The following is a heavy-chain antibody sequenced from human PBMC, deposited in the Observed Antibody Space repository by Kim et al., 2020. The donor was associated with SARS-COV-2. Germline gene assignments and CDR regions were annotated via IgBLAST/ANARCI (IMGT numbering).Heavy chain of an antibody. CDR2: IFYTGST. CDR3: ARGSSGYRATLDY. V-gene: IGHV4-59*01. D-gene: IGHD2-2*02. Sequence: SETLSLTCTVSGGSISSYYWSWIRQPPGKVPEWIGYIFYTGSTTYNPSLKSRVTISVDASKNQFSLKLSSLTAADTAVYYCARGSSGYRATLDYWGQGTLVTVSS. J-gene: IGHJ4*02. CDR1: GGSISSYY.